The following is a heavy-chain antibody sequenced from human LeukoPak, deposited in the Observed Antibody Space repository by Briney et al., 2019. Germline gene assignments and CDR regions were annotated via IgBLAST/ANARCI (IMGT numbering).Heavy chain of an antibody. CDR3: AKDPFMTSHFSMDV. J-gene: IGHJ6*03. CDR1: GFTFSSYA. V-gene: IGHV3-23*01. D-gene: IGHD4-11*01. Sequence: GGSLRLSCAASGFTFSSYAMTWVRQAPGKGLGWVSSLSGGGENTYYADSVKGRFTVSRDNSKSTLYLQMNDLSADDTAIYYCAKDPFMTSHFSMDVWGKGTTVTVSS. CDR2: LSGGGENT.